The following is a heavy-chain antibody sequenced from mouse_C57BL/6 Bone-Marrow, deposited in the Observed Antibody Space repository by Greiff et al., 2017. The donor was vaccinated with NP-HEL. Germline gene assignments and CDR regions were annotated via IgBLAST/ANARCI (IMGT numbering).Heavy chain of an antibody. Sequence: EVMLVESGEGLVKPGGSLKLSCAASGFTFSSYAMSWVRQTPEKRLEWVAYISSGGDYIYYADTVKGRFTISRDNARNTLYLQMSSLKSEDTAMYYCTRDGDYGNYQGYFDDWGQGTTLTVSS. V-gene: IGHV5-9-1*02. CDR3: TRDGDYGNYQGYFDD. D-gene: IGHD2-1*01. CDR1: GFTFSSYA. CDR2: ISSGGDYI. J-gene: IGHJ2*01.